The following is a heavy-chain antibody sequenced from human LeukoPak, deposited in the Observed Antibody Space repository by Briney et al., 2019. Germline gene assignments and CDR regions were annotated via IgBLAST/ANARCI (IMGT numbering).Heavy chain of an antibody. CDR2: IIPILGIA. D-gene: IGHD3-22*01. V-gene: IGHV1-69*04. J-gene: IGHJ4*02. CDR3: ARATLTMIVVVPDY. CDR1: GGTFSSYA. Sequence: SVKVSCKASGGTFSSYAISWVRQAPGRGLEWMGRIIPILGIANYAQKFQGRVTITADKSTSTAYMELSSLRSEDTAVYYCARATLTMIVVVPDYWGQGTLVTVSS.